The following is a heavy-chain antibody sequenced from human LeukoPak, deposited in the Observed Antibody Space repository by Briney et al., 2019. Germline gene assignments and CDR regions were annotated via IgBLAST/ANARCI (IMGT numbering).Heavy chain of an antibody. D-gene: IGHD3-10*01. V-gene: IGHV3-23*01. CDR3: ATDMVREYDY. CDR2: FTGSGDTT. J-gene: IGHJ4*02. Sequence: GGSLRLSCAASGFTLSSYAMSWVRQAPGKGLEWVSTFTGSGDTTYYADSVKGRFTISRDNSKKKLYLQMNSLRAEDTAIYYCATDMVREYDYWGQGTLVTVSS. CDR1: GFTLSSYA.